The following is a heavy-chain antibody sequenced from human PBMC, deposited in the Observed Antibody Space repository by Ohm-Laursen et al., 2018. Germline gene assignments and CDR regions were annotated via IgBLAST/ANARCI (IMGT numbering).Heavy chain of an antibody. CDR3: ARGNLHLSGYDILTEILY. Sequence: GSSVKVSCKASGYTFTGYYMHWVRQAPGQGLEWMGWINPNSGGTNYAQKFQGRVTMTRDTSISTAYMELSRLRSDDTAVYYCARGNLHLSGYDILTEILYWGQGTLVTVSS. CDR2: INPNSGGT. J-gene: IGHJ4*02. D-gene: IGHD3-9*01. V-gene: IGHV1-2*02. CDR1: GYTFTGYY.